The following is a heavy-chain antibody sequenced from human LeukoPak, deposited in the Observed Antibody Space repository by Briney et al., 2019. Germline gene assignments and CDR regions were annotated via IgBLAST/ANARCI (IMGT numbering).Heavy chain of an antibody. CDR1: GYTFTGYY. V-gene: IGHV1-69*05. J-gene: IGHJ4*02. Sequence: ASVKVSCKASGYTFTGYYMHWVRQAPGQGLEWTGGVIPVLGTTNYAQKFQDRVSITTDESTSTAYTEVSSLRSVDTAVYYCARDDGSATLGFDSWGQGTLVTVSS. CDR3: ARDDGSATLGFDS. CDR2: VIPVLGTT. D-gene: IGHD1-26*01.